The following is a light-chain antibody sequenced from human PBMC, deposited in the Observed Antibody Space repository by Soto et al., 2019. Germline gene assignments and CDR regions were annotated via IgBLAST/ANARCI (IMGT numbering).Light chain of an antibody. CDR2: GAS. CDR3: QQYNNWPRT. V-gene: IGKV3-15*01. J-gene: IGKJ1*01. Sequence: EIVMTQSPDTLSVSPGDRATLSCRASQYIGSAVAWYQQKPGQAPRLLIYGASTRATGIPARFSGSGSGTEFTLTISSLQSEDFAVYYCQQYNNWPRTFGQGTKVDIK. CDR1: QYIGSA.